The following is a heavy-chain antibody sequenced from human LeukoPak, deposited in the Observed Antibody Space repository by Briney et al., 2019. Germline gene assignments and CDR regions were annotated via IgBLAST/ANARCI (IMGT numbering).Heavy chain of an antibody. Sequence: ASVKVSCKASGYTFTSYYMHWVRQAPGQGLEWMGIINPSGGSTSYAQKFQGRVTMTRDTSTSTVYMELSSLRSEDTAVYYCARACITMVRGADPGYWGQGTLVTVSS. CDR1: GYTFTSYY. CDR3: ARACITMVRGADPGY. J-gene: IGHJ4*02. V-gene: IGHV1-46*01. CDR2: INPSGGST. D-gene: IGHD3-10*01.